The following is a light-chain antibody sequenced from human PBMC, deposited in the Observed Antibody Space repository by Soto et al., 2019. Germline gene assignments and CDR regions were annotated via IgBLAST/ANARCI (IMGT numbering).Light chain of an antibody. Sequence: XMTQSPSSLSASVGDRVTITCRASQSISSYLNWYQQKPGKAPKLLIYAASSLQSGVPSRFSGSGSGTDFTLTISSLQPEDFATYYCQQSYSTPFTFGPGTKVDIK. J-gene: IGKJ3*01. CDR3: QQSYSTPFT. V-gene: IGKV1-39*01. CDR1: QSISSY. CDR2: AAS.